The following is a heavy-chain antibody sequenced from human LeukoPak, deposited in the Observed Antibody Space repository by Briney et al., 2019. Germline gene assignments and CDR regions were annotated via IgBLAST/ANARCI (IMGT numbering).Heavy chain of an antibody. J-gene: IGHJ4*02. CDR3: AREGDYYGSGSYYNWGYFDY. D-gene: IGHD3-10*01. CDR1: GDRVSSNSAA. Sequence: SQTLSLTCAISGDRVSSNSAACNWIRKSPSRVLDWLGRRYYRSKLYNDYAVSVKSRITINPDTSKTQFSVQLNSVTPEDTAVYYCAREGDYYGSGSYYNWGYFDYWGQGTLVTVSS. V-gene: IGHV6-1*01. CDR2: RYYRSKLYN.